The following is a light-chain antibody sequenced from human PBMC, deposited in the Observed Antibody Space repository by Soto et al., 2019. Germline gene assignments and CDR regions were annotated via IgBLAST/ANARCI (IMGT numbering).Light chain of an antibody. J-gene: IGLJ3*02. Sequence: QSVLTQPASVSGSPGQSITISCTGSSSDVGGYDYVSGYQQHPGKAPKLMIYEVNNRPSGVSNRFSGSKSGNTASLTISGLQAEDDADYYCSSYTSISSWVFGGGTKLTVL. V-gene: IGLV2-14*01. CDR1: SSDVGGYDY. CDR3: SSYTSISSWV. CDR2: EVN.